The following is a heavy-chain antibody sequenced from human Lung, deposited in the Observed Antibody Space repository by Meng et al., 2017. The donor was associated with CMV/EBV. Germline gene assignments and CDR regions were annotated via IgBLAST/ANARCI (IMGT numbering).Heavy chain of an antibody. CDR2: INPNSGGT. CDR1: CDNFTGYY. CDR3: ARVKRYCTGGTCSSTGYYRMDV. Sequence: ASSKDFCNASCDNFTGYYSLWWRQDPGQGLEWMGWINPNSGGTNYAQKFQGRITMTGDTSITTAYMELSRLRSDDMAVYHCARVKRYCTGGTCSSTGYYRMDVWGQGTTVTFSS. J-gene: IGHJ6*02. D-gene: IGHD2-15*01. V-gene: IGHV1-2*02.